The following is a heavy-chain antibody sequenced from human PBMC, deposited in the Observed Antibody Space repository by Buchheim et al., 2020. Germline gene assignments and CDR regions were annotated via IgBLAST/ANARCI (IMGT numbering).Heavy chain of an antibody. CDR2: ISYDGSNK. CDR1: GFTFSSYA. D-gene: IGHD1-26*01. J-gene: IGHJ4*02. V-gene: IGHV3-30*04. Sequence: QVQLVESGGGVVQPGRSLRLSCAASGFTFSSYAMHWVRQAPGKGLEWVAVISYDGSNKYYADSVKGRFTISRDNSKNTLYLQMNSLRAEDTAVYYCARARELEDFDYWGQGTL. CDR3: ARARELEDFDY.